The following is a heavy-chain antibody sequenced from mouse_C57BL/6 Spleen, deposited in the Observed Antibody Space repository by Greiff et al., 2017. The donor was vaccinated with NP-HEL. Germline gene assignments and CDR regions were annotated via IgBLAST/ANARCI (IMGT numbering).Heavy chain of an antibody. J-gene: IGHJ2*01. CDR1: GYSITSGYY. D-gene: IGHD2-5*01. CDR2: ISYDGSN. Sequence: EVKLMESGPGLVKPSQSLSLTCSVTGYSITSGYYWNWIRQFPGNKLEWMGYISYDGSNNYNPSLKNRISITRDTSKNQFFLKLNSVTTEDTATYYCARNSNVDYWGQGTTLTVSS. CDR3: ARNSNVDY. V-gene: IGHV3-6*01.